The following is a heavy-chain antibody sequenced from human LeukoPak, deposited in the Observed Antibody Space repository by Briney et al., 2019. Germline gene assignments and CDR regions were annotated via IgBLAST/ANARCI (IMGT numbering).Heavy chain of an antibody. J-gene: IGHJ4*02. CDR3: TREVVVTSIGYFDY. D-gene: IGHD2-21*02. CDR2: IYSGGST. CDR1: GFTVSSNY. V-gene: IGHV3-66*01. Sequence: GGSLRLSCAASGFTVSSNYMSWVRQAPGKGLEWVSVIYSGGSTYYADSVKGRFTISRDNSKNTVFLQISSLRTEDTAVYYCTREVVVTSIGYFDYWGQGTLVTVSS.